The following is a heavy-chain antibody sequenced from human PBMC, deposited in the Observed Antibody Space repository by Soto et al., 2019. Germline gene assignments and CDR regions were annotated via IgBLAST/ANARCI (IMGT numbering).Heavy chain of an antibody. CDR2: ISYDGSNK. CDR1: GLPFSSYG. J-gene: IGHJ4*02. Sequence: GGSLRLSCAASGLPFSSYGMHWVRQAPGKGLEWVAVISYDGSNKYYADSVKGRFTISIDNSKNTLYLQMNSLRAEDTAVYYCAKGRWHTSGWYFDYWGQGTLVTVS. D-gene: IGHD6-19*01. CDR3: AKGRWHTSGWYFDY. V-gene: IGHV3-30*18.